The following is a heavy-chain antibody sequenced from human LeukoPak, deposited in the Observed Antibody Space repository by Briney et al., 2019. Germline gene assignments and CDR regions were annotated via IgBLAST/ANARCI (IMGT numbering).Heavy chain of an antibody. CDR3: ARVYGDFDY. D-gene: IGHD4-17*01. Sequence: ASVKVSCKASGYTFTNYDINWVRQATGQGLEWMGWMNPNSGNTGYAQKFQGRVTISRDTSISTAYMELSSLRSEDTAVYYCARVYGDFDYWGQGTLVTVSP. CDR2: MNPNSGNT. CDR1: GYTFTNYD. J-gene: IGHJ4*02. V-gene: IGHV1-8*03.